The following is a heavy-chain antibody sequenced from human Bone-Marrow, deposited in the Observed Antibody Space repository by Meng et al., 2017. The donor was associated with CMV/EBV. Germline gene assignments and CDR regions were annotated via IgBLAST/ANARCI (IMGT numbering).Heavy chain of an antibody. CDR2: INHSGSN. CDR3: ARGQDSSGWHPAGCWFDP. J-gene: IGHJ5*02. D-gene: IGHD6-19*01. V-gene: IGHV4-34*01. CDR1: SFSGNY. Sequence: SFSGNYWSWIRQHPGKGLEWIGEINHSGSNNYNPSLKSRVTISVDTSKTQFSLKLSSVTAADTAVYYCARGQDSSGWHPAGCWFDPWGQGTLVTVSS.